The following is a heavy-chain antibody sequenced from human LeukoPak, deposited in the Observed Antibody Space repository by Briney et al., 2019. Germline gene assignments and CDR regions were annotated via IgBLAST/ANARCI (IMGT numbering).Heavy chain of an antibody. V-gene: IGHV4-34*01. CDR3: ASRGTMVRD. D-gene: IGHD3-10*01. CDR1: GGSSSGYY. CDR2: INHSGST. Sequence: SETLSLTCAVYGGSSSGYYWSWIRQPPGKGLEWIGEINHSGSTNYNPSLKSRVTISVDKSKNQFSLKLSSVTAADTAVYYCASRGTMVRDWGQGTLVTVSS. J-gene: IGHJ4*02.